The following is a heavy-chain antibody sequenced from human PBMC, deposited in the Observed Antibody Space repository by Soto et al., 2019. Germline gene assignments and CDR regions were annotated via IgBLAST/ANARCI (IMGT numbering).Heavy chain of an antibody. Sequence: QLQLQESGPGLVKPSETLSLTCTVSGGSISSSSYYWGWIRQPPGKGLEWIGSIYYSGSTYYNPSLKSRVTISVDTSKNQFSLKLSSVTAADTAVYYCATGVPAAADSYWFDPWGQGTLVTVSS. CDR1: GGSISSSSYY. V-gene: IGHV4-39*01. CDR2: IYYSGST. J-gene: IGHJ5*02. D-gene: IGHD6-13*01. CDR3: ATGVPAAADSYWFDP.